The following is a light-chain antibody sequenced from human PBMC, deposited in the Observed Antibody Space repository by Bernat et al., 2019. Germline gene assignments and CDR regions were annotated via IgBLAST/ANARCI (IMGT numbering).Light chain of an antibody. CDR3: RSYTSSSLV. V-gene: IGLV2-14*01. CDR2: DVS. J-gene: IGLJ2*01. CDR1: SSDVGGYNY. Sequence: QSALTQPASASGSPGQSITISCTGTSSDVGGYNYVSWYQQHPGKAPKLMIYDVSNRPSGVSNRFSGSKSGNTASLTISGLQAEDEADYYCRSYTSSSLVFGGGTKLTVL.